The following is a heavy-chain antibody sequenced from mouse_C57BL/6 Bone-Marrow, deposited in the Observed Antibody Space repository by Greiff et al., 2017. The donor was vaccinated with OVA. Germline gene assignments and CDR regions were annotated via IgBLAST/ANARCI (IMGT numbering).Heavy chain of an antibody. D-gene: IGHD2-3*01. CDR2: IDPSDSET. CDR3: ARGGWLLTFAY. J-gene: IGHJ3*01. V-gene: IGHV1-52*01. Sequence: QVQLQQPGAELVRPGSSVKLSCKVSGYTFTSYWMHWVKQRPIQGLEWIGNIDPSDSETHYNQKFKDKATLTVAKSSSTAYMQLSSLTAEDSAVYYCARGGWLLTFAYWGQGTLVTVSA. CDR1: GYTFTSYW.